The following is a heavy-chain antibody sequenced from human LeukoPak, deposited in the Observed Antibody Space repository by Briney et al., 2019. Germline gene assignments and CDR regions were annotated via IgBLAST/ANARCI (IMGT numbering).Heavy chain of an antibody. Sequence: SETLSLTCTVSGGSISSYYWSWIRQPPGKGLEWIGYIYYSGSTNYNPSLKSRVTISVDTSKNQFSLKLSSVTAEDTAVYYCARDNSVGDYAWWFDPWGQGTLVTVSS. CDR3: ARDNSVGDYAWWFDP. D-gene: IGHD1-26*01. J-gene: IGHJ5*02. V-gene: IGHV4-59*01. CDR2: IYYSGST. CDR1: GGSISSYY.